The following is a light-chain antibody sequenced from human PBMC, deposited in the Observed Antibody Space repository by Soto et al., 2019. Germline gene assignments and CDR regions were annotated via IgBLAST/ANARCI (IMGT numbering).Light chain of an antibody. CDR2: AAS. Sequence: AIRMTQSPSSFSASTGDRVTITCRASQGISSYLAWYQQKPGKAPKLLIYAASTLQSGVPSRFSGSGSGTDFTLTISCLQSEDFATYYCQQYYSYPLTCGGGTKAETK. J-gene: IGKJ4*01. CDR1: QGISSY. V-gene: IGKV1-8*01. CDR3: QQYYSYPLT.